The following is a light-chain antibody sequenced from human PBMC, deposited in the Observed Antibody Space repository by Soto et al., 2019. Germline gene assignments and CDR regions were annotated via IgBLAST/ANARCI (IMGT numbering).Light chain of an antibody. CDR3: QQYGTSPPT. CDR2: GAS. CDR1: QSVSSSY. V-gene: IGKV3-20*01. J-gene: IGKJ1*01. Sequence: EIVFTQSPGTLSLSPGDRATLSCRASQSVSSSYLAWYQQKPGQAPRLLIYGASSRATGIPDRFSGSGSGTDFTLTISRLEPEDFAVYNCQQYGTSPPTFGQGTKVDIK.